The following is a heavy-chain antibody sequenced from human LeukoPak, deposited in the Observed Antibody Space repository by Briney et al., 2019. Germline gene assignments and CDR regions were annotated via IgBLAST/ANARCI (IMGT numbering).Heavy chain of an antibody. V-gene: IGHV1-69*01. CDR3: ARGPITMVRGVISHFDY. Sequence: GASVKISCKASGGTFSSYAISWVRQAPGQELEWMGGIIPIFGTANYAQKFQGRVTITADESTSTAYMELSSLRSEDTAVYYCARGPITMVRGVISHFDYWGQGTLVTVSS. CDR2: IIPIFGTA. D-gene: IGHD3-10*01. CDR1: GGTFSSYA. J-gene: IGHJ4*02.